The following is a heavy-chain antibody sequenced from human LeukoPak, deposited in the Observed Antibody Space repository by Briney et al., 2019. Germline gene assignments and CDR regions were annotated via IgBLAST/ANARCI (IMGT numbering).Heavy chain of an antibody. CDR3: ARDRRRFGED. J-gene: IGHJ4*02. V-gene: IGHV4-39*02. CDR2: TYYSGST. D-gene: IGHD3-10*01. CDR1: GGSISSSSYY. Sequence: SETLSLTYTVSGGSISSSSYYWGWIRQPPGKGLEWIGSTYYSGSTYYNPSLKSRVTISVDTSKNQFSLKLSSVTAADTAVYYCARDRRRFGEDWGQGTLVTVSS.